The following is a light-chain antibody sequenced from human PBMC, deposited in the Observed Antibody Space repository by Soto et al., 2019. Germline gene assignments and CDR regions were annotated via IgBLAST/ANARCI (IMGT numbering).Light chain of an antibody. J-gene: IGLJ1*01. CDR1: KSDIGVYDF. CDR3: KSYAGSNTYV. CDR2: EVV. Sequence: QSVLTHPPSASGSPGQSVTISCTGTKSDIGVYDFVSWYQHHPGKAPRLIIYEVVQRPSGVPDRFSGSKSGNTASLTVSGLQAADEADYFCKSYAGSNTYVFGSGTKVTV. V-gene: IGLV2-8*01.